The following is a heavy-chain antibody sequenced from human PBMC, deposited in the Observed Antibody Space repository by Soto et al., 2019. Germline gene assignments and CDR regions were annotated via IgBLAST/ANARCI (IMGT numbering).Heavy chain of an antibody. CDR2: IYTSGAT. D-gene: IGHD3-10*01. CDR3: ARGGTQLSYAFDY. V-gene: IGHV4-4*07. Sequence: QVQLQESGPRLVKPSETLSLTCSVSGSSFSNFYWSWIRQPAGKGLEWIGRIYTSGATSYNPSLKSRVTMSVDTSQTQMSLSVRSVAAADAAVYFCARGGTQLSYAFDYWGPGILVTVSS. CDR1: GSSFSNFY. J-gene: IGHJ4*02.